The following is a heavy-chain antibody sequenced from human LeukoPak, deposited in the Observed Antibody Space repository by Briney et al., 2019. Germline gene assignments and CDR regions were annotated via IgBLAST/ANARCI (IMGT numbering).Heavy chain of an antibody. V-gene: IGHV4-30-4*08. J-gene: IGHJ6*03. D-gene: IGHD6-19*01. CDR1: GGSISSGDYY. CDR3: ARDHSSGGPIWDHYYMDV. Sequence: PSETLSLTCTVSGGSISSGDYYWSWIRQPPGKGLEWIGYIYYSGSTYYNPSLKSRVTISVDTSKNQFSLKLSSVTAADTAVYYCARDHSSGGPIWDHYYMDVWGKGTTVTVSS. CDR2: IYYSGST.